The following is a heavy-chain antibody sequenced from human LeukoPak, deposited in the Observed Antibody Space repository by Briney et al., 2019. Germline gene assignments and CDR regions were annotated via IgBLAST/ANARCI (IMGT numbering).Heavy chain of an antibody. CDR3: AKDSLWSYKLFDY. J-gene: IGHJ4*02. D-gene: IGHD4/OR15-4a*01. Sequence: GGSLRLSCAASGFTFSSYGMHWVRQAPGKGLEWVAVISYDGSNKYYADSVKGRFTISRDNSKNTLYLQMNSLRAEDTAVYYCAKDSLWSYKLFDYWGQGTLITVSS. CDR2: ISYDGSNK. CDR1: GFTFSSYG. V-gene: IGHV3-30*18.